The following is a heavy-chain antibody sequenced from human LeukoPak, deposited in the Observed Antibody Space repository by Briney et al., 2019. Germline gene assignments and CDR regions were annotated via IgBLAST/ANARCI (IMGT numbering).Heavy chain of an antibody. Sequence: GESLRLSCAASGFTFSSYAMNWVRQAPGKGLEWVSGISGSGDSTYYADSVKGRFTISRDNSKNTLYLQMNSLRADDTAVYYCAKDARRSSGWYFFDHWGQGTLVTVSS. V-gene: IGHV3-23*01. CDR1: GFTFSSYA. CDR3: AKDARRSSGWYFFDH. J-gene: IGHJ4*02. D-gene: IGHD6-19*01. CDR2: ISGSGDST.